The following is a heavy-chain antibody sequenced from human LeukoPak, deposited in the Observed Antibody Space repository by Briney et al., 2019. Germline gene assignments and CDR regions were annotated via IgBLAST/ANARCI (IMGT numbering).Heavy chain of an antibody. V-gene: IGHV4-4*07. D-gene: IGHD4-23*01. Sequence: PSETLSLTRTVSGGSVSGYYWTWIRQSAGKGLEWIGHIYSTGTNNYNPSLRSRVTLSVDTSKNQFSLKLRSVTAADTAVYYCARVGGNSESYGWFGPWGQGSLVTVSS. CDR3: ARVGGNSESYGWFGP. CDR1: GGSVSGYY. CDR2: IYSTGTN. J-gene: IGHJ5*02.